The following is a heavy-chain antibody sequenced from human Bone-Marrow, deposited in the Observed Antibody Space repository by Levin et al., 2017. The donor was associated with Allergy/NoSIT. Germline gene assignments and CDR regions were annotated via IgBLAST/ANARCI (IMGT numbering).Heavy chain of an antibody. D-gene: IGHD5-12*01. V-gene: IGHV3-23*01. CDR3: AKDKQIVATILDY. Sequence: LSLTCAASGFTFSSYAMSWVRQAPGKGLEWVSAISGSGGSTYYADSVKGRFTISRDNSKNTLYLQMNSLRAEDTAVYYCAKDKQIVATILDYWGQGTLVTVSS. J-gene: IGHJ4*02. CDR2: ISGSGGST. CDR1: GFTFSSYA.